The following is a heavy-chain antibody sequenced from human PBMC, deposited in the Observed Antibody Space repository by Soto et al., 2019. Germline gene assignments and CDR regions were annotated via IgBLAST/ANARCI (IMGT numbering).Heavy chain of an antibody. CDR2: IYTSGST. J-gene: IGHJ5*02. V-gene: IGHV4-4*07. Sequence: SETLSLTCTVSGGSISSYYWSWIRQPAGKGLEWIGRIYTSGSTNYNPSLKSRVTMSVDTSKNQFSLKLSSVTAADTAVYYCARDRDSAVAGTNYWFDPWGQGTLVTVSS. CDR3: ARDRDSAVAGTNYWFDP. CDR1: GGSISSYY. D-gene: IGHD6-19*01.